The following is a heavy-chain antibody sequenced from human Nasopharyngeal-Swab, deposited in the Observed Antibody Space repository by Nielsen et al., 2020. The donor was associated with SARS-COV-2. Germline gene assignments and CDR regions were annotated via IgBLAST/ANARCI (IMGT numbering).Heavy chain of an antibody. CDR1: GYTFTRYY. V-gene: IGHV1-46*01. D-gene: IGHD3-22*01. CDR2: INPSGGST. J-gene: IGHJ4*02. CDR3: ERDQIGDSSGYDFDY. Sequence: ASVKVSCKASGYTFTRYYMHWVRQAPGQGLEWMGIINPSGGSTSYAQKFQGRVTMTRDTSTSTVYMELSSLRSEDTAVYYCERDQIGDSSGYDFDYWGQGTRVTVSS.